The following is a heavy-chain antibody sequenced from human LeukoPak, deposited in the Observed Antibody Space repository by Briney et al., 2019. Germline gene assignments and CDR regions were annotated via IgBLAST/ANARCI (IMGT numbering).Heavy chain of an antibody. Sequence: GGSLRLSCAASGFTFSSYSMNWVRQAPGKGLEWVSVIYSGGSTYYADSVKGGFTISRDNSKNTLYLQMNSLRAEDTAVYYCARAPYSSSWYFDYWGQGTLVTVSS. CDR3: ARAPYSSSWYFDY. V-gene: IGHV3-66*01. D-gene: IGHD6-13*01. J-gene: IGHJ4*02. CDR1: GFTFSSYS. CDR2: IYSGGST.